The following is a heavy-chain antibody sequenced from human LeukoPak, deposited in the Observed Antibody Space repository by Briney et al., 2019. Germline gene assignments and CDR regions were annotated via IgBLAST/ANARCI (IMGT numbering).Heavy chain of an antibody. CDR1: GFKFDDYG. CDR3: AKGYSKAD. D-gene: IGHD1-26*01. CDR2: ISWNAGST. Sequence: GGSLTLSCAASGFKFDDYGMAWVRQVPGEGLEWVSGISWNAGSTGYVDSVKGRFTISRDDVKNSLYLQMNSLRAEDTALYYCAKGYSKADWGQGTLVTVSS. J-gene: IGHJ4*02. V-gene: IGHV3-20*04.